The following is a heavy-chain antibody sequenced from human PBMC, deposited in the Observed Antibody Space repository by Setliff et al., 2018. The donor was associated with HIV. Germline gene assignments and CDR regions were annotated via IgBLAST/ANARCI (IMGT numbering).Heavy chain of an antibody. D-gene: IGHD1-1*01. CDR3: ARAQNEPDPRDNWFDP. V-gene: IGHV4-59*01. Sequence: PSETLSLTCNVSGGSISSYYWNWIRQSPGKGLQWIGYMYYSGGTTYNPSLKSRVAISADKSKNQFSLQLSSVTAADTAVYYCARAQNEPDPRDNWFDPWGQGTLVTVSS. J-gene: IGHJ5*02. CDR1: GGSISSYY. CDR2: MYYSGGT.